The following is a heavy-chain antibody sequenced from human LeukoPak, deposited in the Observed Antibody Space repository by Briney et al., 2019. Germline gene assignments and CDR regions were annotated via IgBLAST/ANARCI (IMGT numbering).Heavy chain of an antibody. V-gene: IGHV3-7*03. Sequence: GGSLRLSCAASGFTFSSYAMSWVRQAPGKGLEWVANIKQDGNEKYYVDSVKGRFTISRDNAKNLLYLQMNSLRAEDTAVYYCARAQYYLIDYWGQGTLVTVSS. D-gene: IGHD2/OR15-2a*01. CDR1: GFTFSSYA. J-gene: IGHJ4*02. CDR2: IKQDGNEK. CDR3: ARAQYYLIDY.